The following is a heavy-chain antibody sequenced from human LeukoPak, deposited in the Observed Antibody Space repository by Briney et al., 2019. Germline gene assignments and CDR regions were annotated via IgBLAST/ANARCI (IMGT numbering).Heavy chain of an antibody. CDR1: GFTFSNYG. V-gene: IGHV3-33*01. CDR3: ASSRSYRFDY. J-gene: IGHJ4*02. CDR2: IWYDGSNK. Sequence: PGRSLRLSCAASGFTFSNYGMHWVRQAPGKGLEWVAVIWYDGSNKYYGDSVKGRFTISRDNSKNTLYLQMNSLRAEDTAVYYCASSRSYRFDYWGQGTLVTVSS. D-gene: IGHD1-26*01.